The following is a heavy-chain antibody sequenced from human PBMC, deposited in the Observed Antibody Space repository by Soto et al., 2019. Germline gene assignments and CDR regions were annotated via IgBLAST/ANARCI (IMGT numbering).Heavy chain of an antibody. CDR1: GFTFSGYS. D-gene: IGHD6-19*01. V-gene: IGHV3-64*01. J-gene: IGHJ4*02. CDR2: INTNGVNT. CDR3: ARGRVEDSSGWATYFDY. Sequence: EVQLVESGGGLVQPGGSLRLSCAASGFTFSGYSMFWVRQAPGKGLEYVSAINTNGVNTFYAKSVKGRFTISRDNSKNTMYLQMGSLRAEDMAVYYCARGRVEDSSGWATYFDYWGQGTLVPVSS.